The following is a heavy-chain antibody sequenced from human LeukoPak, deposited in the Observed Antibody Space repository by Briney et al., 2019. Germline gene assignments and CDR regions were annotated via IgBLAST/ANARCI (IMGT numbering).Heavy chain of an antibody. CDR3: AILEYCSGGSCYHAIYFAY. D-gene: IGHD2-15*01. V-gene: IGHV3-23*01. Sequence: GGSLRLSCAASGVTFSDYAMSWVRQAPGKGLEWVSDISGRGDSTYYADSVKGRFTISRDKSKNTVYLQMNSLRAEDTAVYYCAILEYCSGGSCYHAIYFAYWGQGTLVTVSS. J-gene: IGHJ4*02. CDR2: ISGRGDST. CDR1: GVTFSDYA.